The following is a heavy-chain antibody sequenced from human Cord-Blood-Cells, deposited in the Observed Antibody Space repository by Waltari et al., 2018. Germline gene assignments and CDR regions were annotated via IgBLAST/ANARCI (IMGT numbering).Heavy chain of an antibody. CDR2: ISYDGSNK. CDR1: GFTFSSYA. Sequence: QVQLVESGGGVVQPGRSLRLSCAASGFTFSSYAMHWVRQAPGKGLEWVAVISYDGSNKYYVDSVKGRFTISRDNSKNTLYLQMNSLRAEDTAVYYCARDNPARTTIDYWGQGTLVTVSS. J-gene: IGHJ4*02. D-gene: IGHD4-4*01. V-gene: IGHV3-30-3*01. CDR3: ARDNPARTTIDY.